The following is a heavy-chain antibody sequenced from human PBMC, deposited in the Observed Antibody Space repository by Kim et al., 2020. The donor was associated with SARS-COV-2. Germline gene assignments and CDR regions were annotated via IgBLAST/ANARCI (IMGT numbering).Heavy chain of an antibody. V-gene: IGHV4-34*01. Sequence: NYNPSLKSRVTISVDTSKNQFSLKLSSVTAADTAVYYCGSVYYGSGRPFDYWGQGTLVTVSS. D-gene: IGHD3-10*01. CDR3: GSVYYGSGRPFDY. J-gene: IGHJ4*02.